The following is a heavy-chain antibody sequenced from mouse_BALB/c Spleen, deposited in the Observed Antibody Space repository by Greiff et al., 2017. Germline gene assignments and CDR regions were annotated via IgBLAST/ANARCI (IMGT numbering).Heavy chain of an antibody. V-gene: IGHV1-69*02. CDR2: IDPSDSET. CDR1: GYTFTSYW. Sequence: VQLQQPGAELVKPGAPVKLSCKASGYTFTSYWMNWVKQRPGRGLEWIGRIDPSDSETHYNQKFKDKATLTVDKSSSTAYIQLSSLTSEDSAVYYCARGEYYAMDYWGQGTSVTVSS. J-gene: IGHJ4*01. CDR3: ARGEYYAMDY.